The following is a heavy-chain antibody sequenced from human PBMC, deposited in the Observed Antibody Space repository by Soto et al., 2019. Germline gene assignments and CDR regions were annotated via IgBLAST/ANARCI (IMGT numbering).Heavy chain of an antibody. J-gene: IGHJ5*02. Sequence: EVQLLEPGGGLVQPGGSLRLSCAASGFTFSSYAMSWVRQAPGKGLEWVSAISGSGGSTYYADSVKGRFTISRDNSKNTLYLQMNSLRAEDTAVYYCAKDSDIVVVPAATSNWFDPWGQGTLVTVSS. D-gene: IGHD2-2*01. CDR3: AKDSDIVVVPAATSNWFDP. V-gene: IGHV3-23*01. CDR2: ISGSGGST. CDR1: GFTFSSYA.